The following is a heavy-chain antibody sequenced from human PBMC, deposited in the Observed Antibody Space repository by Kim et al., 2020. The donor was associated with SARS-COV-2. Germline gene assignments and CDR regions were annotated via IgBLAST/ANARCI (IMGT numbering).Heavy chain of an antibody. V-gene: IGHV3-11*01. Sequence: GGSLRLSCAASGFTFSDYYMSWIRQAQGKGLEWVSYISSSGSTIYNADSVKGRFTISRDNAKNSLYLQMNSLRAEDTAVYYCASASRLQQNDYWGQATLVTVSS. J-gene: IGHJ4*02. CDR1: GFTFSDYY. CDR3: ASASRLQQNDY. D-gene: IGHD4-4*01. CDR2: ISSSGSTI.